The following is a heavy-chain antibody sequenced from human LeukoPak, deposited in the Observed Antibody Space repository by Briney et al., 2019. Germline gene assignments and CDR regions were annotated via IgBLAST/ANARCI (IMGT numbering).Heavy chain of an antibody. D-gene: IGHD6-19*01. CDR2: INPDSGAT. Sequence: ASVKVSCKASAYTFTAYYMHWVRQAPGQGLERVGWINPDSGATNYAQKFQGRVTMTRDTSITTAYMEVSSLRSDDTAVFYCASGYGSVYWGQGTLVTVSS. V-gene: IGHV1-2*02. CDR3: ASGYGSVY. J-gene: IGHJ4*02. CDR1: AYTFTAYY.